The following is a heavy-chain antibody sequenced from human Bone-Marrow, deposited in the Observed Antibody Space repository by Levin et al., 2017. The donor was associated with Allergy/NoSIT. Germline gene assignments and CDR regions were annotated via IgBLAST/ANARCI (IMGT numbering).Heavy chain of an antibody. V-gene: IGHV3-30*18. Sequence: PGGSLRLSCAASGFTFSSYGMHWVRQAPGKGLEWVAVISYDGSNKYYADSVKGRFTISRDNSKNTLYLQMNSLRAEDTAVYYCAKDLAYYDFWSGYEDYWGQGTLVTVSS. J-gene: IGHJ4*02. CDR1: GFTFSSYG. CDR2: ISYDGSNK. CDR3: AKDLAYYDFWSGYEDY. D-gene: IGHD3-3*01.